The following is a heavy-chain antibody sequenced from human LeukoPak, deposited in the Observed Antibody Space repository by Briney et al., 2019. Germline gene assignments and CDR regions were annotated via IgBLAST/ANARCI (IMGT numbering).Heavy chain of an antibody. CDR1: GASISDYF. Sequence: SETLSLTCTVSGASISDYFWNWIRQPAGRGLEWVGRIDTSGTAKYNSSLKSRVTISGDTSKNQYSLRLSSAAAADTAIDYWARGTKKTVYHTLDYWGQGILVTVSS. V-gene: IGHV4-4*07. CDR3: ARGTKKTVYHTLDY. CDR2: IDTSGTA. D-gene: IGHD1-7*01. J-gene: IGHJ4*02.